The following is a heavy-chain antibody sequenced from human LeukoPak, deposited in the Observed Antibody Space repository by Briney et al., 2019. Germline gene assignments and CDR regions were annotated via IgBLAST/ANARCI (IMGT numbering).Heavy chain of an antibody. CDR3: ARPSGYSSGWYSTDY. D-gene: IGHD6-19*01. CDR1: GYSFTSYW. Sequence: GESLKISCKGSGYSFTSYWIGWVRQMPEKGLEWMGIIYPGDPDTRYSPSFQGQVTISADKSISTAYLQWSSLKASDTAMYYCARPSGYSSGWYSTDYWGQGTLVTVSS. V-gene: IGHV5-51*01. CDR2: IYPGDPDT. J-gene: IGHJ4*02.